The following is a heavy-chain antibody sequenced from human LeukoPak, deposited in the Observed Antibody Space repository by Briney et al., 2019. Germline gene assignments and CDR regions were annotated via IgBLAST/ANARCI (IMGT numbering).Heavy chain of an antibody. D-gene: IGHD5-24*01. V-gene: IGHV4-39*07. CDR3: ARLDRDGYNYGYYGMDV. CDR1: GGSISSSSYY. Sequence: SETLSLTCTVSGGSISSSSYYWGWIRQPPGKGLEWIGSIYYSGSTYYNPSLKSRVTISVDKSKNQFSLKLSSVTAADTAVYYCARLDRDGYNYGYYGMDVWGQGTTVTVSS. CDR2: IYYSGST. J-gene: IGHJ6*02.